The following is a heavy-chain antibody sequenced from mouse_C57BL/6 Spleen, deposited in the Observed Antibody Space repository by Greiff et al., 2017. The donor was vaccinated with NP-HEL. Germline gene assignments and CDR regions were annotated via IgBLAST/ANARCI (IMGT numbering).Heavy chain of an antibody. CDR1: GFTFSSYA. CDR3: TRDYRYFDV. J-gene: IGHJ1*03. Sequence: EVMLVESGAGLVKPGGSLKLSCAASGFTFSSYAMSWVRQTPEKRLEWVAYISSGGDYIYYADTVKGRFTISRDNARNTLYLQMSSLKSEDTAMYYCTRDYRYFDVWGTGTTVTVSS. V-gene: IGHV5-9-1*02. CDR2: ISSGGDYI.